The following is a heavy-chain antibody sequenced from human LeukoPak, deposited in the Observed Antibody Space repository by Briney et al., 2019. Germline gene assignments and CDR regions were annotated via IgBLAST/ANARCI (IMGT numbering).Heavy chain of an antibody. CDR3: ARDTYIAAAMIVFDY. V-gene: IGHV3-23*01. Sequence: GGSLRLSCAASGFTFSSYAMTWVRQAPGKGLEWVSGISASGGSTYYADSVKGRFTISRDNSKNTLYLQMNSLRAEDTAVYYCARDTYIAAAMIVFDYWGQGTLVTVSS. D-gene: IGHD6-13*01. CDR1: GFTFSSYA. J-gene: IGHJ4*02. CDR2: ISASGGST.